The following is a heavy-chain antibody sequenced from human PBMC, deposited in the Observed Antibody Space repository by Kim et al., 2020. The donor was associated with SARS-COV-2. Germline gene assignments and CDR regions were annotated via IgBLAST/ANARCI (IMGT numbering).Heavy chain of an antibody. D-gene: IGHD6-13*01. J-gene: IGHJ6*02. CDR3: ARDSSSWSNEGYYYYGMDV. V-gene: IGHV3-30*07. Sequence: GRFTISRDNSKNTLYRQMNSLRAEDTAVYYCARDSSSWSNEGYYYYGMDVWGQGTTVTVS.